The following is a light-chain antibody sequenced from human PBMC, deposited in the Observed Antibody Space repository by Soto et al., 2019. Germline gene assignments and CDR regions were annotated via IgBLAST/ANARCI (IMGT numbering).Light chain of an antibody. CDR2: GAS. Sequence: EIVLTQSPGTLSLSPGERATLSCRASQSVNTNYLAWYQQKPGQTPRLLIYGASSRATGIPDKFSGSGSGTDFTLTVSRLEPEDFAVYYCQQYGSSPFTFGQGTKLEMK. V-gene: IGKV3-20*01. CDR1: QSVNTNY. J-gene: IGKJ2*01. CDR3: QQYGSSPFT.